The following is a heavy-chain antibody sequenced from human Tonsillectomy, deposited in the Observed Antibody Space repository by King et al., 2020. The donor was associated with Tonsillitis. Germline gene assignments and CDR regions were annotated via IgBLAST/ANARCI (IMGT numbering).Heavy chain of an antibody. J-gene: IGHJ6*03. CDR2: INHRGST. V-gene: IGHV4-34*01. CDR3: ARGLRDSIWGTYRYYYYYYMDV. CDR1: GGSFSGYH. Sequence: VQLQQWGAGLLKPSETLSLTCAVFGGSFSGYHCSWMRQPPGKGLECSGEINHRGSTNYNPSLTSRVTISVDTPKHQFSLQVSPVTAADTAVYSCARGLRDSIWGTYRYYYYYYMDVWGEGTTVTVSS. D-gene: IGHD3-16*02.